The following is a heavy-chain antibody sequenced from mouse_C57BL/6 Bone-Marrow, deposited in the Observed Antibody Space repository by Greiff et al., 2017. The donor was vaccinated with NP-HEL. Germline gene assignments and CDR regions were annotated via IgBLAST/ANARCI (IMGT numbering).Heavy chain of an antibody. CDR2: ISNGGGST. CDR1: GFTFSDYY. D-gene: IGHD2-4*01. CDR3: ARHNDYDWFAY. Sequence: DVMLVESGGGLVQPGGSLKLSCAASGFTFSDYYMYWVRQTPEKRLEWVAYISNGGGSTYYPDTVKGRFTISRDNAKNTLYLQMSRLKSEDTAMYYCARHNDYDWFAYWGQGTLVTVSA. J-gene: IGHJ3*01. V-gene: IGHV5-12*01.